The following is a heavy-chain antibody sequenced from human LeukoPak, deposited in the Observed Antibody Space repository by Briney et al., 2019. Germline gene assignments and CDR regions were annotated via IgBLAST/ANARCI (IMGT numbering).Heavy chain of an antibody. V-gene: IGHV1-69*05. CDR1: GGTFSSYA. CDR2: IIPIFGTA. Sequence: SVKVSCKAPGGTFSSYAISWVRQAPGQGLEWMGRIIPIFGTANYAQKFQGRVTITTDESTSTAYMELSSLRSEDTAVYYCALAVAGSTFDIWGQGTMVTVSS. CDR3: ALAVAGSTFDI. D-gene: IGHD6-19*01. J-gene: IGHJ3*02.